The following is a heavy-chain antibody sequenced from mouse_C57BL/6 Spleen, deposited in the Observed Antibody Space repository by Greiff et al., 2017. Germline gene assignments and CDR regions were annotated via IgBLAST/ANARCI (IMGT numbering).Heavy chain of an antibody. V-gene: IGHV5-6*01. CDR3: ARQRENDAMDY. CDR1: GFTFSSYG. J-gene: IGHJ4*01. CDR2: ISSGGSYT. Sequence: EVQGVESGGDLVKPGGSLKLSCAASGFTFSSYGMSWVRQTPDKRLEWVATISSGGSYTYYPDSVKGRFTISSDNAKNTLYLQMSSLQSEDTAMYYCARQRENDAMDYWGQGTSVTVSS.